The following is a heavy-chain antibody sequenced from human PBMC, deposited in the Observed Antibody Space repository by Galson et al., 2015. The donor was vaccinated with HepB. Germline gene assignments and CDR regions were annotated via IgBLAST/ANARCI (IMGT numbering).Heavy chain of an antibody. CDR3: ARDLKARSSYHHLDFDY. V-gene: IGHV3-30*04. CDR1: GYTFTGYY. D-gene: IGHD2-15*01. J-gene: IGHJ4*02. Sequence: SCKASGYTFTGYYMHWVRQAPGKGLEWVAVISYDGSNKYYADSVKGRFTISRDNSKNTLYLQMNSLRAEDTAVYYCARDLKARSSYHHLDFDYWGQGTLVTVSS. CDR2: ISYDGSNK.